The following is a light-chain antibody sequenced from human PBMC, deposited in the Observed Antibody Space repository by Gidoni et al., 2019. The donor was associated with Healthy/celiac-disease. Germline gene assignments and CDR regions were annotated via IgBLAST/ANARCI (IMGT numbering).Light chain of an antibody. CDR1: QSLLHSNGYNY. CDR3: MQALQTPLFT. CDR2: LGS. J-gene: IGKJ3*01. Sequence: IVMNQSPLSLPVTPGEPASISCRSSQSLLHSNGYNYLDWYLQKPGQSPQLLIYLGSNRASGVPERFSGSGSGTDFTLKISRVEAEDVGVYDCMQALQTPLFTFXHXTKVDIK. V-gene: IGKV2-28*01.